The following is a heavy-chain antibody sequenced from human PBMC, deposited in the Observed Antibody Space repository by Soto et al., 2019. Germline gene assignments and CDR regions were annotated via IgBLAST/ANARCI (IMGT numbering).Heavy chain of an antibody. Sequence: PSETLSLTCTVSAGSISSSSYYWGWVRHPPRKGLEWIGSIYYTGTTDYNPSLKGRVTISVDTSKNQFSLRLRSVTAADTAAYYCARPRSIYYYYAMEVLDPGTTIAASS. CDR2: IYYTGTT. CDR1: AGSISSSSYY. J-gene: IGHJ6*02. V-gene: IGHV4-39*01. CDR3: ARPRSIYYYYAMEV.